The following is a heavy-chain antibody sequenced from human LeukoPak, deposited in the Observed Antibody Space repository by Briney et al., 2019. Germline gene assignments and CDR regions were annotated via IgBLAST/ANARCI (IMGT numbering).Heavy chain of an antibody. CDR1: GFTFSSYA. CDR2: ISSSSSTI. D-gene: IGHD2-2*01. CDR3: ARVGDIVVVPATPSGYYMDV. Sequence: PGGSLRLSCAASGFTFSSYAMSWVRQAPGKGLEWVSYISSSSSTIYYADSVKGRFTISRDNAKNSLYLQMNSLRAEDTAVYYCARVGDIVVVPATPSGYYMDVWGKGTTVTVSS. J-gene: IGHJ6*03. V-gene: IGHV3-48*04.